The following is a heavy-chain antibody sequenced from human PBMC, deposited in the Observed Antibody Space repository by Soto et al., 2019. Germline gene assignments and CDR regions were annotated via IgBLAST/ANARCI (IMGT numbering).Heavy chain of an antibody. CDR1: GGFISDSNDH. J-gene: IGHJ5*02. Sequence: SETLSLTCTVSGGFISDSNDHWGWIRQSPGQGLEWIGSFHKSGSIHYNPPFKSRATISVDTSKNQFSLKVNSVTAADTAVYYCARGQYSSGWLPTPNWFDPWGQGTLVTVSS. V-gene: IGHV4-39*01. CDR3: ARGQYSSGWLPTPNWFDP. CDR2: FHKSGSI. D-gene: IGHD6-19*01.